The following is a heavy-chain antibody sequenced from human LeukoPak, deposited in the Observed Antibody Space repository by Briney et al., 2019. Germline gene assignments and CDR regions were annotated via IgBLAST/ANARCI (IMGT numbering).Heavy chain of an antibody. CDR3: ARESTAGYNSSWYGFRN. V-gene: IGHV3-7*01. D-gene: IGHD6-13*01. CDR1: VFTFSGYW. J-gene: IGHJ1*01. Sequence: PGGSLRLSCAASVFTFSGYWMSWVPQAPGKGLEWVANINQDGSEKYYVDSVKGRFTISRDNAKNSLFLQMGSLRVEDTAVYYCARESTAGYNSSWYGFRNWGQGTLVSVSS. CDR2: INQDGSEK.